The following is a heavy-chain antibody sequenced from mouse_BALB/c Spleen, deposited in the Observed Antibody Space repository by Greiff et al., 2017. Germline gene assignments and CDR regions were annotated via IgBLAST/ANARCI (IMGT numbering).Heavy chain of an antibody. CDR1: GYSITSDYA. V-gene: IGHV3-2*02. CDR3: AREGMRAMDY. CDR2: ISYSGST. J-gene: IGHJ4*01. Sequence: EVKLVESGPGLVKPSQSLSLTCTVTGYSITSDYAWNWIRQFPGNKLEWMGYISYSGSTSYNPSLKSRISITRDTSKNQFFLQLNSVTTEDTATYYCAREGMRAMDYWGQGTSVTVSS.